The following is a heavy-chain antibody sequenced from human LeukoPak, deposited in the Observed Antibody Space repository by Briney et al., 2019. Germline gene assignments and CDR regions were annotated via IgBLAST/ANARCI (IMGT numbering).Heavy chain of an antibody. CDR2: IYYGGYT. CDR3: QSRFLEWLLDY. J-gene: IGHJ4*02. V-gene: IGHV4-39*01. D-gene: IGHD3-3*01. CDR1: GGSISSSSYY. Sequence: SSETLSLTCTVSGGSISSSSYYWGWIRQPPGKGLEWIGSIYYGGYTYYNPSLKSRVTISVDTSKNQFSLKLSSVTAADTAIYYCQSRFLEWLLDYWGQGTLVTVSS.